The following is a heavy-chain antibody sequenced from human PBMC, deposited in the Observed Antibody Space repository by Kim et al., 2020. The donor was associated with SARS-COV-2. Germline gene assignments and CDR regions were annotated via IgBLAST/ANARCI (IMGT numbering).Heavy chain of an antibody. D-gene: IGHD3-22*01. CDR3: ARDGRITMIVETDYYGMDV. V-gene: IGHV3-7*01. CDR2: IKQDGSEK. J-gene: IGHJ6*02. CDR1: GFTFSSYW. Sequence: GGSLRLSCAASGFTFSSYWMSWVRQAPGKGLEWVANIKQDGSEKYYVDSVKGRFTISRDNAKNSLYLQMNSLRAEDTAVYYCARDGRITMIVETDYYGMDVWGQGTTVTVSS.